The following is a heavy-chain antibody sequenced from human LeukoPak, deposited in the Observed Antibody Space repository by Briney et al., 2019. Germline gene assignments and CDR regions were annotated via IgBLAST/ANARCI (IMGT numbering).Heavy chain of an antibody. CDR1: GYSISSGYY. V-gene: IGHV4-38-2*01. CDR2: IYHGGST. Sequence: PSETLSLTCAVSGYSISSGYYWGWIRQPPGKGLEWIGSIYHGGSTYYNPSLKSRATLSIHTSKNQFSLKLSSVPAADTAVYYCATDSSSGGYYDSSGYYTGYWGQGTLVTVSS. D-gene: IGHD3-22*01. J-gene: IGHJ4*02. CDR3: ATDSSSGGYYDSSGYYTGY.